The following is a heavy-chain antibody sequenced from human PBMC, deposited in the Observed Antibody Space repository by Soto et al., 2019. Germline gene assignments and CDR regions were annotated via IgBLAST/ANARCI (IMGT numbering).Heavy chain of an antibody. D-gene: IGHD2-2*01. CDR2: VFTSGST. V-gene: IGHV4-4*07. CDR3: AREPDGGYLDY. J-gene: IGHJ4*02. Sequence: QVLLQESGPGLVKPSETLSLTCTVSGVSISDSYWAWIRQPAGKGLEWIGRVFTSGSTTYNPSLRSGVTMSVDASKRQFFLRLNSLTAADTAVYYWAREPDGGYLDYWGQGALVAVSS. CDR1: GVSISDSY.